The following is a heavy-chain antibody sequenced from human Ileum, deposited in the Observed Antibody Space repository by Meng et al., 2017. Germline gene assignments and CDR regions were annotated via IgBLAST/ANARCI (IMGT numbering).Heavy chain of an antibody. V-gene: IGHV4-4*02. D-gene: IGHD6-19*01. J-gene: IGHJ5*01. CDR2: ISHGGST. CDR3: AAKAVAVPADS. CDR1: GVSITSTYW. Sequence: QVQLWEAGPALIQLSGTLFLTCTVSGVSITSTYWWSWVRQPPGKGLEWIGEISHGGSTNYNPSLHGRVTISLDKSKNQFSLNLNSVTAADTAVYYCAAKAVAVPADSWGQGALVTVSS.